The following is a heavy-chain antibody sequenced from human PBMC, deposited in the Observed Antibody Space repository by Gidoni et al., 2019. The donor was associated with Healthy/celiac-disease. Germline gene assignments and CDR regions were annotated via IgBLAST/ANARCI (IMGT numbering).Heavy chain of an antibody. CDR2: IWYDGSNK. Sequence: QVQLVESGGGVVQPGRSLRLSCAASGFPFSSYGMHWVRQAPGKGLEWVAVIWYDGSNKYYADSVKGRFTISRDNSKNTLYLQMNSLRAEDTAVYYCAILRRGYSYGVDAFDIWGQGTMVTVSS. J-gene: IGHJ3*02. CDR3: AILRRGYSYGVDAFDI. CDR1: GFPFSSYG. D-gene: IGHD5-18*01. V-gene: IGHV3-33*01.